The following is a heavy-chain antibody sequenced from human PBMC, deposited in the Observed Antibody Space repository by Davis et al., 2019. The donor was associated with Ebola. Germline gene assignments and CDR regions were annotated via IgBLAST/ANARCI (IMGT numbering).Heavy chain of an antibody. CDR3: ARASSGWALDY. CDR2: INWNDGST. Sequence: GESLKISCAASGFTFSSYAMSWVRQAPGKGLEWVSGINWNDGSTGYADSVKGRFTISRDNAKNSLYLQMNSLRAEDTALYYCARASSGWALDYWGQGTLVTVSS. CDR1: GFTFSSYA. D-gene: IGHD6-19*01. J-gene: IGHJ4*02. V-gene: IGHV3-20*04.